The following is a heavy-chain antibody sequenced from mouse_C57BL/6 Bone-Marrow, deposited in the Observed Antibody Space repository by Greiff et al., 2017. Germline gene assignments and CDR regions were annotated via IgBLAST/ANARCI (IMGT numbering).Heavy chain of an antibody. CDR2: IYPGGGYT. CDR3: ARAIPNWYFDV. CDR1: GYTFTNYW. J-gene: IGHJ1*03. V-gene: IGHV1-63*01. Sequence: VQLQQSGAELVRPGTSVKMSCKASGYTFTNYWIGWAKQRPGHGLEWIGDIYPGGGYTNYNEKFKGKATLTADKSSRTAYMQFSSLTSEDSAIYYCARAIPNWYFDVWGTGTTVTVSS.